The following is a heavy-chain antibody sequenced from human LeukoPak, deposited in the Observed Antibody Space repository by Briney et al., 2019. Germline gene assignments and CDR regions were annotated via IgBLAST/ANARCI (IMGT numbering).Heavy chain of an antibody. CDR1: GFTFSSYA. CDR3: ARAPYSSTWYVGIDY. D-gene: IGHD6-13*01. CDR2: ISYDGSNK. V-gene: IGHV3-30-3*01. Sequence: GGSLRLSCAASGFTFSSYAMHWVRQAPGKGLEWVAVISYDGSNKFYADSVKGRFTITRDNSKNTLYLQMNSLRAEGTAVYYCARAPYSSTWYVGIDYWGQGTLVTVSS. J-gene: IGHJ4*02.